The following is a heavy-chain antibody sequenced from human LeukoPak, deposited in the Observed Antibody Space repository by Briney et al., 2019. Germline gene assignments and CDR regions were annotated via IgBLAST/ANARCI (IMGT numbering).Heavy chain of an antibody. CDR3: AREEIAVAGLTTNWFDP. D-gene: IGHD6-19*01. Sequence: KISCKASGGTFSSYAISWVRQAPGQGLEWMGGIIPIFGTANYAQKFQGRVTITADESTSTAYMELSSLRSEDTAVYYCAREEIAVAGLTTNWFDPWGQGTLVTVSS. J-gene: IGHJ5*02. CDR1: GGTFSSYA. V-gene: IGHV1-69*01. CDR2: IIPIFGTA.